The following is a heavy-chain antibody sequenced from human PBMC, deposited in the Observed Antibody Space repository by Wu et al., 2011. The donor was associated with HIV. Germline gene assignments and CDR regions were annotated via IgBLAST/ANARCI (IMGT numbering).Heavy chain of an antibody. CDR3: ARDGSSAQLDLYYNHMDV. Sequence: QVQLVQSGAEVKKPGASVKVSCKTSGYTFTDYYMHWVRQAPGQGLEWMGWISAYNGDTNYAQKLQDRVTMTTDTSTSTAYMELRSLRSDDTAVYYCARDGSSAQLDLYYNHMDVWGKGTRSPSP. V-gene: IGHV1-18*04. J-gene: IGHJ6*03. CDR1: GYTFTDYY. D-gene: IGHD6-6*01. CDR2: ISAYNGDT.